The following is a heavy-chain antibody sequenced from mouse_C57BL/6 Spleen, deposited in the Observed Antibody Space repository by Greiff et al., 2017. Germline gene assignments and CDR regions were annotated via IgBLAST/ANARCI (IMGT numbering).Heavy chain of an antibody. V-gene: IGHV5-17*01. CDR3: ARSTVYYAMDN. Sequence: EVQLVESGGGLVKPGGSLKLSCAASGFTFSDYGMHWVRQAPEKGLEWVAYISSGSSTISYADTVKGRFTISRDNAKNTLFLQMTSLMSEDTAMYYCARSTVYYAMDNWGQGTSVTVST. CDR2: ISSGSSTI. CDR1: GFTFSDYG. J-gene: IGHJ4*01.